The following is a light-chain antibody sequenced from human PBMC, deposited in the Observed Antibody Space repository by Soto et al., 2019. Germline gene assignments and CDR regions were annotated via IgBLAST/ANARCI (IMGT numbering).Light chain of an antibody. Sequence: DIVMTQSPLSLPVSPGEPASISCRSSQSLLHRNGYSSLDWYLQKPGQSPRLLIYLGSTRASGVPDKFSASGSGTVFTLKISRVEAEDVGIYYCMQALQTPYSFGQGTKLEI. J-gene: IGKJ2*01. CDR2: LGS. CDR1: QSLLHRNGYSS. V-gene: IGKV2-28*01. CDR3: MQALQTPYS.